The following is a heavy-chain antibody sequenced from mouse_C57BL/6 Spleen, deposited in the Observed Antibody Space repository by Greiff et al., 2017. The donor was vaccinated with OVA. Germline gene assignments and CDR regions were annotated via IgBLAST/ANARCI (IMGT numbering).Heavy chain of an antibody. V-gene: IGHV1-9*01. CDR3: AIGGYYYGSSYAMDY. J-gene: IGHJ4*01. CDR1: GYTFTGYW. D-gene: IGHD1-1*01. Sequence: VQLQQSGAELMKPGASVKLSCKATGYTFTGYWIEWVKQGPGHGLEWIGEILPGSGSTNYNEKFKGKATFTADTSSNTAYMQLSSLTTEDSAIYYCAIGGYYYGSSYAMDYWGQGTSVTVSS. CDR2: ILPGSGST.